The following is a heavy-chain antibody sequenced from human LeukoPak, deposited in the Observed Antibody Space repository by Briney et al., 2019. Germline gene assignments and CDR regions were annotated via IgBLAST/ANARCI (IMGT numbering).Heavy chain of an antibody. J-gene: IGHJ4*02. CDR2: IDTNTGDT. V-gene: IGHV1-2*02. D-gene: IGHD2-15*01. CDR3: ASEAFCAGGRCYLQRVAS. Sequence: ASVKVSCKASGYTFTAYYMHWVRQAPGQGLEWVGWIDTNTGDTKYAQKFQGRVTITRDTSTGTAYMELSSLISGDTAVYYCASEAFCAGGRCYLQRVASWGPGTLVTVSS. CDR1: GYTFTAYY.